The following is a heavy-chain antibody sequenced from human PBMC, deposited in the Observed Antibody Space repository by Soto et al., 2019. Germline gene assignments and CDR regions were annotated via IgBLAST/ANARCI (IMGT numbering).Heavy chain of an antibody. D-gene: IGHD1-1*01. V-gene: IGHV1-8*01. Sequence: QVQLVQSGAEVKKPGASVKVSCKASGYTFTSYDINWVRQATGQGLEWMGWMNPNSGNTGYAQKXQGRVTXTXXXXXXXXXXXXXXXXXXXXXXXXXXXXXXGTTSMDVWGQGTTVTVSS. CDR3: XXXXXGTTSMDV. CDR2: MNPNSGNT. CDR1: GYTFTSYD. J-gene: IGHJ6*02.